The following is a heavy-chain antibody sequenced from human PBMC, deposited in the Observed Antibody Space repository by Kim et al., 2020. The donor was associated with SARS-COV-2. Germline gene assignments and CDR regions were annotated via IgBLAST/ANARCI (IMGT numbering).Heavy chain of an antibody. CDR2: INTNTGNP. CDR3: ARHYYDSSGYYYYYYGMDV. V-gene: IGHV7-4-1*02. CDR1: GYTFTSYA. Sequence: ASVKVSCKASGYTFTSYAMNWVRQAPGQGLEWMGWINTNTGNPTYAQGFTGRFVFSLDTSVSTAYLQISSLKAEDTAVYYCARHYYDSSGYYYYYYGMDVWGQGTTVTVSS. D-gene: IGHD3-22*01. J-gene: IGHJ6*02.